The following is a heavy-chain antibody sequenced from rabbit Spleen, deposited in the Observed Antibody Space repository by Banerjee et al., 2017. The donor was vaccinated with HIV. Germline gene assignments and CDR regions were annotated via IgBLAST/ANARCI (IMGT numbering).Heavy chain of an antibody. Sequence: QSLEESGGDLVKPGTSLTLTCIASGVSFSGDSYMCWVRQAPGKGLEWIGYIDPIFGITYYASWVNGRFTISSHNAQNTVSLQMNSLTAADTATYFCARDLTGVIGWNFKLWGPGTLVTVS. V-gene: IGHV1S40*01. CDR2: IDPIFGIT. CDR1: GVSFSGDSY. J-gene: IGHJ4*01. CDR3: ARDLTGVIGWNFKL. D-gene: IGHD1-1*01.